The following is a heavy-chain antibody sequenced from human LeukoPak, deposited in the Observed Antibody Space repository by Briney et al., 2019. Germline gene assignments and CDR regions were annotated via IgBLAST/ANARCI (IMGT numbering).Heavy chain of an antibody. CDR1: GFTFSSAW. CDR2: IKSKTDGGTT. J-gene: IGHJ4*02. CDR3: TTDLLHRYSGSYPDY. V-gene: IGHV3-15*01. D-gene: IGHD1-26*01. Sequence: GGSLRLSCAASGFTFSSAWMTWVRQAPGKGLEWVGRIKSKTDGGTTDYAAPVKGRFTISRDDSKNTLYLQMNSLKTEDTAVYYCTTDLLHRYSGSYPDYWGQGTLVTVSS.